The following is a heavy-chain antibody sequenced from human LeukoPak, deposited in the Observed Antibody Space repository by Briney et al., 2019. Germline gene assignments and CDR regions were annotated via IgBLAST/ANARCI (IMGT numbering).Heavy chain of an antibody. Sequence: PGGSLRLSCAASGVIFSSYWKIWVRQAPGKGLEWVANINQAGSEKYYVHSVKGRFTISRDNAKNSLFLQMNSLRAEDRAVYFCARVLVAVTNRFDPWGQGTLVIVSS. CDR2: INQAGSEK. D-gene: IGHD2-15*01. CDR1: GVIFSSYW. CDR3: ARVLVAVTNRFDP. V-gene: IGHV3-7*05. J-gene: IGHJ5*02.